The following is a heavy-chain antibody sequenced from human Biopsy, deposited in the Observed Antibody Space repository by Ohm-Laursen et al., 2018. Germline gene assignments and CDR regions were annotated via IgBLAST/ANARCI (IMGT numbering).Heavy chain of an antibody. CDR3: VREPKTGTAEAWYFDL. J-gene: IGHJ2*01. CDR1: GAAVKTSGYF. CDR2: ISYNERT. D-gene: IGHD3-9*01. V-gene: IGHV4-31*03. Sequence: TLSLTCSVSGAAVKTSGYFWAWIRQRPGKGFEWIGYISYNERTHSNPSLTSRLAISFDTSNNRISLQLRSVSVADTAVYYCVREPKTGTAEAWYFDLWGRGSPVTVPS.